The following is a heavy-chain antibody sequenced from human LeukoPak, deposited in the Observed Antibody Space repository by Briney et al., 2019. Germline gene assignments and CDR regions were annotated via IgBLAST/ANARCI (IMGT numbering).Heavy chain of an antibody. CDR2: IYYSGST. V-gene: IGHV4-59*08. D-gene: IGHD5-24*01. CDR1: GGSISSYY. J-gene: IGHJ4*02. Sequence: PSETLSLTCTVSGGSISSYYWSWIRQPPGKGLEWIGYIYYSGSTNYNPSLKSRVTISVDTSKNQFSLKLSSVTAADTAVYYCARVAKMATIEDWGQGTLVTVSS. CDR3: ARVAKMATIED.